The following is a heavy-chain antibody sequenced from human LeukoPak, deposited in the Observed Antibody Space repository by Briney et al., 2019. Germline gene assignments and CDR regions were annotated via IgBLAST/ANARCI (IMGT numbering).Heavy chain of an antibody. J-gene: IGHJ4*02. D-gene: IGHD6-13*01. Sequence: GESLKISCQGSGYSFTTYWIGWVRQMPGKGLEWMGIIFPGDSDTRYSPSFQGQVTISADKSISTAYLQWNSLEASDTGMYYCARPTGQQMPFDYWGQGTLVTVSS. CDR1: GYSFTTYW. CDR3: ARPTGQQMPFDY. CDR2: IFPGDSDT. V-gene: IGHV5-51*01.